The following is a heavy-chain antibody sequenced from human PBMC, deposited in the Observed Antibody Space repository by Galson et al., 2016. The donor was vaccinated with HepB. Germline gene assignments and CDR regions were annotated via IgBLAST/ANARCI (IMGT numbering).Heavy chain of an antibody. CDR2: INVHGETT. J-gene: IGHJ4*01. V-gene: IGHV3-23*01. D-gene: IGHD6-13*01. CDR1: GFTFSNYV. Sequence: SLRLSCAASGFTFSNYVMSWVRQAPGKGLEWVSSINVHGETTYYADSVKGRFTISRDDSQNTLFLQMNRLQTEDTAVYYCTTSGGTPGGSTWPPYWGHGTLVTVSS. CDR3: TTSGGTPGGSTWPPY.